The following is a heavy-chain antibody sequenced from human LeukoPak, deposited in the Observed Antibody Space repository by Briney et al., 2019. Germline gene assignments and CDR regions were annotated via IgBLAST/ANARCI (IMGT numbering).Heavy chain of an antibody. V-gene: IGHV3-23*01. Sequence: PGASLRLSCAASGFTFSSYAMSWVRQAPGEGLEWVSAISGSGGSTYYADSVKGRFTISRDNSKNTLYLQMSSLRAEDTAVYYCARFSSDHYYYGMDVWGQGTTVTVSS. D-gene: IGHD6-6*01. CDR2: ISGSGGST. J-gene: IGHJ6*02. CDR3: ARFSSDHYYYGMDV. CDR1: GFTFSSYA.